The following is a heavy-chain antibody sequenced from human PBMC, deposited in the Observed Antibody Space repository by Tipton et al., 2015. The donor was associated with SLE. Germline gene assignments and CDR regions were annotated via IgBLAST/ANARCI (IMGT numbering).Heavy chain of an antibody. J-gene: IGHJ3*02. V-gene: IGHV4-59*01. CDR2: IYYSGST. D-gene: IGHD2-15*01. CDR3: ARGDIQGAFDI. CDR1: GGSISSYY. Sequence: LRLSCTVSGGSISSYYWSWIRQPPGKGLEWIGYIYYSGSTNYNPSLKSRVTISVDTSKNQFPLKLSSVTAANTAVYFCARGDIQGAFDIWGQGTMVTVSS.